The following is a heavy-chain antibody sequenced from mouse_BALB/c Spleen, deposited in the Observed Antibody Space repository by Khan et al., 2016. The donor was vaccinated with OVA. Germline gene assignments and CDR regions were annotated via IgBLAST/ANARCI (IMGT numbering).Heavy chain of an antibody. Sequence: EVKLEESGPGLVKPSQSLSLTCTVTGYSITSDYACNWIRQFPGNKLEWMGYISYSGSTTYNPSLKSRISITRDTSKDQFFLQLKSVTSEDTATYYCASELGRYYAMDYWGQGTSVTVSS. CDR2: ISYSGST. D-gene: IGHD4-1*01. CDR3: ASELGRYYAMDY. J-gene: IGHJ4*01. V-gene: IGHV3-2*02. CDR1: GYSITSDYA.